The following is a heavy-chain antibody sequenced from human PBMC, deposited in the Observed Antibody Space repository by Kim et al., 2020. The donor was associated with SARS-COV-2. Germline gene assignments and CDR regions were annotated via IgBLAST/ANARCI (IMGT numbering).Heavy chain of an antibody. D-gene: IGHD1-26*01. Sequence: NYNPSLKSRVTISIDKSKNQISLKLDSVTAADTAVYFCAERLIVVDRFFQHWGPGTLVTVSS. J-gene: IGHJ1*01. CDR3: AERLIVVDRFFQH. V-gene: IGHV4-4*01.